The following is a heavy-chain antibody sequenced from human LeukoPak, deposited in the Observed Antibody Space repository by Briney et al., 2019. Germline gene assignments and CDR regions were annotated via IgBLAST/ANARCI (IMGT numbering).Heavy chain of an antibody. CDR3: ARGDGYNLDY. J-gene: IGHJ4*02. Sequence: SQTLSLTCTVSGGSISSGSYYWSWIWQPAGKGLEWIGRIYTSGSTNYNPSLKSRITISVDTSKNQFSLKLSSVTAADTAVYYCARGDGYNLDYWGQGTLVTVSS. D-gene: IGHD5-24*01. CDR2: IYTSGST. V-gene: IGHV4-61*02. CDR1: GGSISSGSYY.